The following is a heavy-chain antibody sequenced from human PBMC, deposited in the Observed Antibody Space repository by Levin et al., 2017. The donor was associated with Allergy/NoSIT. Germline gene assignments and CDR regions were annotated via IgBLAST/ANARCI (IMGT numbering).Heavy chain of an antibody. CDR1: GFTFSSYG. Sequence: GESLKISCAASGFTFSSYGMHWVRQAPGKGLEWVAVISYDGSNKYYADSVKGRFTISRDNSKNTLYLQMNSLRAEDTAVYYCAKDLGYSSSWFGVDGMDVWGQGTTVTVSS. V-gene: IGHV3-30*18. CDR2: ISYDGSNK. CDR3: AKDLGYSSSWFGVDGMDV. J-gene: IGHJ6*02. D-gene: IGHD6-6*01.